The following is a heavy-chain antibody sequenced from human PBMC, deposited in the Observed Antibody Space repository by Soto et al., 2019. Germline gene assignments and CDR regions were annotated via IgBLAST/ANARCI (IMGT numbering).Heavy chain of an antibody. CDR1: GYTFTSYC. Sequence: VASVKVSCKASGYTFTSYCISWVLQAPGQGLEWMGWISAYNGNTNYAQKLQGRVTMTTDTSTSTAYMELRSLRSDDTAVYYCARSSRPPYSSSWFFDYWGQGTLVTVSS. CDR3: ARSSRPPYSSSWFFDY. D-gene: IGHD6-13*01. J-gene: IGHJ4*02. CDR2: ISAYNGNT. V-gene: IGHV1-18*01.